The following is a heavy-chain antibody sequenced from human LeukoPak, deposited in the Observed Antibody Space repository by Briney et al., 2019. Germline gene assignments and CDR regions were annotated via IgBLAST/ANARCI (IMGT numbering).Heavy chain of an antibody. D-gene: IGHD2-2*01. CDR2: ISGSGGST. Sequence: GGSLRLSCAASGFTFSSYAMSWVRQAPGKGLEWVSDISGSGGSTYYADSVKGRFTISRDNSKNTLYLQMNSLRAEDTAVYYCAKASIVVVPAAPFDYWGQGTLVTVSS. V-gene: IGHV3-23*01. CDR1: GFTFSSYA. CDR3: AKASIVVVPAAPFDY. J-gene: IGHJ4*02.